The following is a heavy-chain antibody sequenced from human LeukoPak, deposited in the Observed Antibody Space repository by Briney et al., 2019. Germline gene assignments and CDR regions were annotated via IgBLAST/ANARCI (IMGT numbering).Heavy chain of an antibody. Sequence: ASVKVSCKASGCAFSSYAISWVRQAPGQGLEWMGWINPNSGGTNYAQKFQGRVTMTRDTSISTAYMELSRLRSDDTAVYYWARDAVCFYCSSTSCYTYFDYWGQGTLVTVSS. D-gene: IGHD2-2*02. CDR2: INPNSGGT. CDR1: GCAFSSYA. V-gene: IGHV1-2*02. J-gene: IGHJ4*02. CDR3: ARDAVCFYCSSTSCYTYFDY.